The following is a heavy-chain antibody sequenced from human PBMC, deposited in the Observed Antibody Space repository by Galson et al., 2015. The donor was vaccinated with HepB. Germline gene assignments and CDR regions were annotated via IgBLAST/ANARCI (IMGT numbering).Heavy chain of an antibody. Sequence: SLRLSCAASGFSIRSHYMNWVRQAPGKGLEWVSVIHGGNNRYYADSVKGRFTTPRGDSINTLFLQMNSLRVEDTAVYYCAQLGTGYWGQGTLVTVSS. CDR2: IHGGNNR. V-gene: IGHV3-53*01. J-gene: IGHJ4*02. CDR3: AQLGTGY. CDR1: GFSIRSHY. D-gene: IGHD6-13*01.